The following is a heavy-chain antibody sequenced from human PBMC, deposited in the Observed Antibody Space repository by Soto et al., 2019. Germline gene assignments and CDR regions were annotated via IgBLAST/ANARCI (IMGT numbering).Heavy chain of an antibody. CDR3: ARHRSLGSSIDWFAP. CDR1: GGSISSSSYY. CDR2: IYYSGST. J-gene: IGHJ5*02. Sequence: PSETLSLTCTVSGGSISSSSYYWGWIRQPPGKGLEWIGSIYYSGSTYYNPSLKSRVTISVDTSKNQFSLKLSSVTAADTAVYYCARHRSLGSSIDWFAPWGQGTLVTVSS. V-gene: IGHV4-39*01. D-gene: IGHD6-6*01.